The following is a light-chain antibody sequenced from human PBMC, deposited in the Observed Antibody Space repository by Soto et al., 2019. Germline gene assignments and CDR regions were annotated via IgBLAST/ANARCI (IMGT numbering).Light chain of an antibody. CDR2: GAS. V-gene: IGKV3-20*01. J-gene: IGKJ4*01. Sequence: EIVLTQSPGTLSVSPGERATVSCRASQTVSSGFLAWYQQKVGQAPRLLIYGASSRATGIPDRFSGSGSGTDFTLTISRLEPEDFAVYYCQQYGSSSLTFGGGTKVDIK. CDR1: QTVSSGF. CDR3: QQYGSSSLT.